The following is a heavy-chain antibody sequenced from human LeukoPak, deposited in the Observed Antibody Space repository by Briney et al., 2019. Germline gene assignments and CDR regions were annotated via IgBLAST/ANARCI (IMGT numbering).Heavy chain of an antibody. Sequence: GGSLRLSCAASGFTFSSYAMHWVRQAPGKGLEWVAVISYDGSNKYYADSVKGRFTISRDNAKNSLYLQMNSLRAEDTAVYYCARETGLRYNDFDYWGQGTLVTVSS. CDR3: ARETGLRYNDFDY. CDR2: ISYDGSNK. V-gene: IGHV3-30*04. D-gene: IGHD5-12*01. J-gene: IGHJ4*02. CDR1: GFTFSSYA.